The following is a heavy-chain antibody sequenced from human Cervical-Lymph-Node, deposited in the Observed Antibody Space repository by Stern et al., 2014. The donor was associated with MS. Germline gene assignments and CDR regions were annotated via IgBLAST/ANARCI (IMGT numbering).Heavy chain of an antibody. J-gene: IGHJ4*02. V-gene: IGHV5-51*01. CDR1: GYTFTSYW. CDR3: ARQRYFDY. Sequence: EVQLVESGPEVKRPGESLKISCQASGYTFTSYWIGWVRQMPGKGLEWIAIIFPGGSDIRYSPSFQGQVTISADKSGSTPYLQWNILKASDPAIYYCARQRYFDYWGQGTLVTVSS. CDR2: IFPGGSDI.